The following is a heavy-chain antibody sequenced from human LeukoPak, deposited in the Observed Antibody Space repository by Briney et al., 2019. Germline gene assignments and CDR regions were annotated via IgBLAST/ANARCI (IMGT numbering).Heavy chain of an antibody. V-gene: IGHV3-21*01. J-gene: IGHJ4*02. D-gene: IGHD6-13*01. CDR2: ISRSSSYI. Sequence: GGALRLSCAASGFTFSSYSMNWVRQAPGKGLGWVSSISRSSSYIYCADAVKGRFTIYRDNAQNSLYLEINSLRAEDTAVYYCAIFTAGTRGVDYWGQGTLVTVSS. CDR1: GFTFSSYS. CDR3: AIFTAGTRGVDY.